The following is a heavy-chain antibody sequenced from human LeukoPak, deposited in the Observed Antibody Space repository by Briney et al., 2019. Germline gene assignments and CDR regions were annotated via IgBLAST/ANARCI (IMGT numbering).Heavy chain of an antibody. CDR2: IKQDGSEK. Sequence: GGPLRLSCAASGFTFSSYWMSWVRQAPGKGLEWVANIKQDGSEKYYVDSVKGRFTISRDNAKNSLYLQMNSLRAEDTALYYCAKDGYSSSWNYFDYWGQGTLVTVSS. CDR1: GFTFSSYW. V-gene: IGHV3-7*03. J-gene: IGHJ4*02. D-gene: IGHD6-13*01. CDR3: AKDGYSSSWNYFDY.